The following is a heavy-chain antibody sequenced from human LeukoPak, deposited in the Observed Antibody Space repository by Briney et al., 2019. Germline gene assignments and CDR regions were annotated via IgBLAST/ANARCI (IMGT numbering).Heavy chain of an antibody. CDR1: GYTFTSYA. V-gene: IGHV7-4-1*01. J-gene: IGHJ6*02. CDR2: INTNTGNP. Sequence: ASVKVSCEASGYTFTSYAMNWVRQAPGQGLEWMGWINTNTGNPTYAQGFTGRFVFSLDTSVSTAYLQICSLKAEDTAVYYCARVMGSSSWYSYYYYGMDVWVQGTTVTVSS. CDR3: ARVMGSSSWYSYYYYGMDV. D-gene: IGHD6-13*01.